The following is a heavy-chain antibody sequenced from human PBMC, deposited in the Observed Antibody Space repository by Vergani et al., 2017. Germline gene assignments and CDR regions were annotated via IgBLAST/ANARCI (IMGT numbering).Heavy chain of an antibody. V-gene: IGHV4-38-2*02. D-gene: IGHD3-9*01. CDR3: ARRQILAGYYSKDWFDP. Sequence: QVQLQESGPGLVKPSQTLSLTCTVSGGSISSGYYWGWIRQPPGKGLEWIGSIYHSGSTYYNPSLKSRVTISVDTSKNQFSLKLSSVTAADTAVYYCARRQILAGYYSKDWFDPWGQGTLVTVSS. J-gene: IGHJ5*02. CDR2: IYHSGST. CDR1: GGSISSGYY.